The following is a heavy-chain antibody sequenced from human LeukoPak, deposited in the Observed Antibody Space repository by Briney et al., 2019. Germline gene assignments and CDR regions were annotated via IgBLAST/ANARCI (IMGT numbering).Heavy chain of an antibody. CDR2: IYYSGST. CDR1: GGSISSGGYY. D-gene: IGHD2-2*02. Sequence: ASETLSLTCTVSGGSISSGGYYWSRIRQHPGKGLEWIGHIYYSGSTYYNPSLKSRVTISVDTSKNQFSLKLSSVTAADTAVYYCAREVLDCSSTSCYKHFDYWGQGTLVTVSS. V-gene: IGHV4-31*03. CDR3: AREVLDCSSTSCYKHFDY. J-gene: IGHJ4*02.